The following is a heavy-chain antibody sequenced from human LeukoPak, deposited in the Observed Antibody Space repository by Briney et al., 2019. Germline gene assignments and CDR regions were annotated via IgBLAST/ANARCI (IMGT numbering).Heavy chain of an antibody. CDR2: ISGSGHNT. Sequence: GGSLRLSCAASGFTFSSYAMSWVRQAPGKGLEWVSAISGSGHNTYYADSVKGRFTISRDNSKNTLYLQMNSLRAEDTAVYYRARYDSSGYYVPGEYWGQGTLVTVSS. V-gene: IGHV3-23*01. J-gene: IGHJ4*02. CDR1: GFTFSSYA. D-gene: IGHD3-22*01. CDR3: ARYDSSGYYVPGEY.